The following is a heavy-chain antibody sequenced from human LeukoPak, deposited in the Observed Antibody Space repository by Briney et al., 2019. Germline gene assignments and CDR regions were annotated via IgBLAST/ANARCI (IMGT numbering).Heavy chain of an antibody. CDR2: ISAYNGNT. J-gene: IGHJ5*02. D-gene: IGHD6-19*01. V-gene: IGHV1-18*01. CDR3: ARDSGLGYSSGWYGNWFDP. Sequence: ASVKVSCKASGYTFTSYGISWVRQAPGQGLEWMGRISAYNGNTNYAQKLQGRVTMTTDTSTSTAYMELRSLRSDDTAVYYCARDSGLGYSSGWYGNWFDPWGQGTLVTVSS. CDR1: GYTFTSYG.